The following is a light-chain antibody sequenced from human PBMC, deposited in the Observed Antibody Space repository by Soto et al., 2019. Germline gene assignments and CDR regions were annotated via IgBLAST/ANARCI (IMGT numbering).Light chain of an antibody. CDR1: QSISSY. CDR3: QQSYSTPIT. CDR2: AAS. Sequence: IQMTQSPSSLSASVGDRVTITCRASQSISSYLNWYQQKPGKAPKLLIYAASSLQSGVPSRFSGSGSRTDFTLTISSLQPEDFATYYCQQSYSTPITFGQGTRLEIK. J-gene: IGKJ5*01. V-gene: IGKV1-39*01.